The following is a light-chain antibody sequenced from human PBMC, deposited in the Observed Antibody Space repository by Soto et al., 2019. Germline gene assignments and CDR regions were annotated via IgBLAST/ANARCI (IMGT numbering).Light chain of an antibody. CDR2: DVS. Sequence: QSVLTQPGSVSGSPGQSVTISCTGTSSDVGGYNYVSWYQQHPGKAPKLMIYDVSKRPSGVPDRFSGSKSGNTASLTISGLQAEDEADYYCCSYAGSYTNYVFGTGTKVPVL. J-gene: IGLJ1*01. V-gene: IGLV2-11*01. CDR3: CSYAGSYTNYV. CDR1: SSDVGGYNY.